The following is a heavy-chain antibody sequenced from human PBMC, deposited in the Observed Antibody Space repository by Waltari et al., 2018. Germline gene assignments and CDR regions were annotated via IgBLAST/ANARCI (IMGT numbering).Heavy chain of an antibody. CDR3: ATYIGASVGTAAFDV. CDR2: VSDSRTN. V-gene: IGHV4-39*01. D-gene: IGHD5-12*01. Sequence: RQPPGHGRWWDGSVSDSRTNDIRPSLKSRVSVSSATSKNEVSLMLGSVTAADMAVYYCATYIGASVGTAAFDVWGQGTMVTVSS. J-gene: IGHJ3*01.